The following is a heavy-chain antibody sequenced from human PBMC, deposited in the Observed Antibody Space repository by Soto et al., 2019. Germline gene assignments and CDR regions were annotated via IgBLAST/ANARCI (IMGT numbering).Heavy chain of an antibody. V-gene: IGHV4-39*01. CDR1: GGSISSSSYY. CDR3: ADYQDYYDSSGYYN. Sequence: PSDTLSLTCTVSGGSISSSSYYWGWIRQPPGKGLEWIGSIYYSGSTYYNPSLKSRVTISVDTSKNQFSLKLSSVTAADTAVYYCADYQDYYDSSGYYNWGQGTLVTVSS. CDR2: IYYSGST. D-gene: IGHD3-22*01. J-gene: IGHJ4*02.